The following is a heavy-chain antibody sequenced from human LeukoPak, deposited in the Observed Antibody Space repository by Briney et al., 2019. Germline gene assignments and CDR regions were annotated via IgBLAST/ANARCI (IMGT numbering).Heavy chain of an antibody. CDR1: GDSISSGDNY. CDR3: ARAAAGTNSWYYFDY. J-gene: IGHJ4*02. V-gene: IGHV4-30-4*01. Sequence: ASETLSLTCTVSGDSISSGDNYWSWIRQPPGKGLEWIGYIHYSGSTYYNPSLKSRVIISGDMSKSQFSLTLNSLTAADSAMYYCARAAAGTNSWYYFDYWGQGTLVTVSS. D-gene: IGHD6-19*01. CDR2: IHYSGST.